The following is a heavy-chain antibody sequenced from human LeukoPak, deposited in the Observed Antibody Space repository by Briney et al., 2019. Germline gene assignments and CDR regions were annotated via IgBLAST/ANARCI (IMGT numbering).Heavy chain of an antibody. V-gene: IGHV3-9*01. D-gene: IGHD6-13*01. CDR2: ISWNSGSI. J-gene: IGHJ4*02. CDR1: GFTFDDYA. CDR3: AKDMALVPKGVDY. Sequence: PGGSLRLSCAASGFTFDDYAMHWVRQAPGKGLEWVSGISWNSGSIGYADSVKGRFTISRDNGKNSLYLQMNSLRAEDTALYYCAKDMALVPKGVDYWGQGTLVTVSS.